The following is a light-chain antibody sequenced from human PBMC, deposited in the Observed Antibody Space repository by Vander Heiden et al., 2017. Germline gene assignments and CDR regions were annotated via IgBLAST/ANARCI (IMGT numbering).Light chain of an antibody. Sequence: DIVISPSPLTLSVTPGERAILSCRASQSVSSSLAWYQQKPGQAPRLLIYGASTRATGIPARFSGSGSGTGFTLTISILQSEDFAVYSCQQYNNWPPGGVTFGQGTRLEIK. CDR3: QQYNNWPPGGVT. V-gene: IGKV3-15*01. CDR2: GAS. J-gene: IGKJ5*01. CDR1: QSVSSS.